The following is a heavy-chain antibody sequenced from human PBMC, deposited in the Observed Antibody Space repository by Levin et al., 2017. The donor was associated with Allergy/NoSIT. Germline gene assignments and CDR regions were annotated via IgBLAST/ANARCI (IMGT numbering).Heavy chain of an antibody. D-gene: IGHD3-16*01. CDR3: AIQGGFYMDG. CDR2: ISHAGDT. V-gene: IGHV4-4*02. J-gene: IGHJ6*03. CDR1: GTSISSSNW. Sequence: SETLSLTCAVSGTSISSSNWWSWVRQPPGKGLEWLAEISHAGDTNYNPSLNSRVTISIDKSMNRFSLKLDAVTAADTAVYYCAIQGGFYMDGWGKGTPVTVSS.